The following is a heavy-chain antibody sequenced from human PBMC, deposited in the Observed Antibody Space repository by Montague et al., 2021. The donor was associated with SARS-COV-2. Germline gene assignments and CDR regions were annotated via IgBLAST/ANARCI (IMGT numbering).Heavy chain of an antibody. J-gene: IGHJ4*02. CDR1: GGFFSGYY. CDR2: INHSGST. D-gene: IGHD5-12*01. Sequence: SETLSLTCAVYGGFFSGYYWNWIRQPPGKGLEWIGEINHSGSTNYNPSLKSRVTIAADTSNNQFSLKLTSVTAAATAVYYCATRPTNNIGMVATRLDYWGQGTLVTVSS. CDR3: ATRPTNNIGMVATRLDY. V-gene: IGHV4-34*01.